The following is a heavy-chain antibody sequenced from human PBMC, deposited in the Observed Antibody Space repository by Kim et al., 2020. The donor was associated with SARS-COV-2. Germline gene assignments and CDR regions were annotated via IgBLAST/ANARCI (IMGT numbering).Heavy chain of an antibody. D-gene: IGHD3-22*01. CDR2: IDHGGST. CDR3: ARGFNATRNYYYIPFFDY. V-gene: IGHV4-34*01. J-gene: IGHJ4*01. Sequence: SETLSLTCAVYGGSFSGYYWSWIRQSPGKGLEWIGKIDHGGSTTYNPSLNSRVTISIDTSSNQFSLKVNSLTAADTAVSFCARGFNATRNYYYIPFFDY. CDR1: GGSFSGYY.